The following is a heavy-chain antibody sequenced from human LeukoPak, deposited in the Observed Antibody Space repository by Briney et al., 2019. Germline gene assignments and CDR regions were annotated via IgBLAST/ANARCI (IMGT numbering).Heavy chain of an antibody. CDR3: ARVTGYSRHGAFDI. J-gene: IGHJ3*02. V-gene: IGHV3-33*01. Sequence: GGSLRLSCAASGFTFSSYGMHWVRQAPGKGLEWVAVIWYDGSNKYYADSVKGRFTISRDNAKNSLYLQMNSLRAEDTAVYYCARVTGYSRHGAFDIWGQGTMVTVSS. CDR1: GFTFSSYG. CDR2: IWYDGSNK. D-gene: IGHD6-13*01.